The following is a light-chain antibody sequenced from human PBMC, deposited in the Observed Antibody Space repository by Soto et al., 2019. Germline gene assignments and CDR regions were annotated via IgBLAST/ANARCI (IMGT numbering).Light chain of an antibody. V-gene: IGKV3-11*01. Sequence: EVVLTQSPAPLSLSPGESATLSCRASQSVSANFAWYQQKPGQAPRPLIYSASDRAPGIPARFSGRGSGTYFTLTISSLEPEDFAVYYCQERNRWPRGTFGGGTKVEIK. CDR1: QSVSAN. CDR3: QERNRWPRGT. CDR2: SAS. J-gene: IGKJ4*01.